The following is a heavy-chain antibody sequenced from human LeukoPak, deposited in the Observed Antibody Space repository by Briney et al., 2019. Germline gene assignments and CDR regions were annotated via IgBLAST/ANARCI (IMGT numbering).Heavy chain of an antibody. V-gene: IGHV4-4*02. CDR2: IYHSGST. J-gene: IGHJ4*02. Sequence: SETLSLTCAVSGGSISSSNWWSWVRQPPGKGLEWIGEIYHSGSTNYNPSLKSRVTISVDKSKNQFSLKLSSVTAADTAVYYCAREKHYYGSVVDYWGQGTLVTVSS. D-gene: IGHD3-10*01. CDR1: GGSISSSNW. CDR3: AREKHYYGSVVDY.